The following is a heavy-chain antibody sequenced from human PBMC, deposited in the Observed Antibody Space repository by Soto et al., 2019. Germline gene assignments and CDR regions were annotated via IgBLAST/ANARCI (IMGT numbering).Heavy chain of an antibody. CDR1: GGSFSGYY. CDR2: INHSGST. Sequence: SETVSLTCAVYGGSFSGYYWSWIRQPPGKGLEWIGEINHSGSTNYNPSLKSRVTISVDTSKNQFSLKLSSVTAADTAVYYCARGRHAHDSSGYSPDYHLDYRGQRTTVTVS. J-gene: IGHJ4*02. V-gene: IGHV4-34*01. CDR3: ARGRHAHDSSGYSPDYHLDY. D-gene: IGHD3-22*01.